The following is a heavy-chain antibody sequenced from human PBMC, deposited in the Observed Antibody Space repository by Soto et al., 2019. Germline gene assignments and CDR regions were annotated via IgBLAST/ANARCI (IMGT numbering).Heavy chain of an antibody. Sequence: SETLSLTCTVSGGSISSYYWSWIRQPPGKGLEWIGYIYYSGSTNYNPSLKSRVTISVDTSKNQFSLKLSSVTAADTAVYYCARGQEYSYGSYFDDRGQRTPVTVSS. J-gene: IGHJ4*02. D-gene: IGHD5-18*01. V-gene: IGHV4-59*01. CDR1: GGSISSYY. CDR3: ARGQEYSYGSYFDD. CDR2: IYYSGST.